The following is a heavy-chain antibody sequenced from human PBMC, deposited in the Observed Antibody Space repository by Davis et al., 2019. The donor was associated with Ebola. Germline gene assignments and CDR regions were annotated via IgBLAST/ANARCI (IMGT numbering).Heavy chain of an antibody. J-gene: IGHJ4*02. CDR3: ARVAYDSSGAPEL. CDR1: GVTFNNYA. CDR2: LVPVLGTS. D-gene: IGHD3-22*01. Sequence: SVKVSCKVSGVTFNNYAISWVRQAPGRGLEWMGGLVPVLGTSNYAQKFQGRVTITADESTKTAYMELSSLRSDDTAVYYCARVAYDSSGAPELWGQGTLVTVSS. V-gene: IGHV1-69*13.